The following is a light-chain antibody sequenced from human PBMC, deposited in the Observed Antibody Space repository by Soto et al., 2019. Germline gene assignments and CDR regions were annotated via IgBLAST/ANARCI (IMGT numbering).Light chain of an antibody. J-gene: IGKJ2*01. CDR3: QQYDDWPSYT. Sequence: EVVMTQSPVALSVSPGERATLSCRASQSVSRNLAWYQQKPGQAPRLLIYDASTRATDTPARFSGSGSGTEFTLTISSLQSEDFAVYYCQQYDDWPSYTFGRGTKLEIK. V-gene: IGKV3-15*01. CDR2: DAS. CDR1: QSVSRN.